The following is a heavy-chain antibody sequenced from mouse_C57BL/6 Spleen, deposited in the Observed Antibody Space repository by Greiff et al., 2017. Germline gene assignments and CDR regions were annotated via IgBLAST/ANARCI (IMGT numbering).Heavy chain of an antibody. D-gene: IGHD1-1*01. V-gene: IGHV1-39*01. J-gene: IGHJ4*01. CDR3: ARPHYYGKGGYAMDY. CDR2: INPNYGTT. Sequence: EVQRVESGPELVKPGASVKISCKASGYSFTDYNMNWVKQSNGKSLEWIGVINPNYGTTSYNQKFKGKATLTVDQSSSTAYMQLNSLTSEDSAVYYWARPHYYGKGGYAMDYWGQGTSVTVSS. CDR1: GYSFTDYN.